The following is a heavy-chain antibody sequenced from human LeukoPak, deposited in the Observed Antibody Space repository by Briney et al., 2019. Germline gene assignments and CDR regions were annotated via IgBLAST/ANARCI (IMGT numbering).Heavy chain of an antibody. V-gene: IGHV3-48*03. J-gene: IGHJ4*02. CDR1: GFTFSSYE. CDR2: ISSSGGTI. D-gene: IGHD6-19*01. Sequence: GGSLRLSCAASGFTFSSYEMNWVRQAPGKGLEWLSCISSSGGTIYQADSVKGRFTISRDNAKNLQYLQINSLRAEDTAIYYCAREIALAGPAYDYWGQGTLVTISS. CDR3: AREIALAGPAYDY.